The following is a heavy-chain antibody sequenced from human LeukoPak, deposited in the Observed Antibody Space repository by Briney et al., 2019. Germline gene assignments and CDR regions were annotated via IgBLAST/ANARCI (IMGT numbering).Heavy chain of an antibody. V-gene: IGHV3-30*03. CDR1: GFPFSSYG. CDR3: AGSWFYRDYFEY. CDR2: LSYDGSNE. J-gene: IGHJ4*02. D-gene: IGHD3-10*01. Sequence: GGSLRLSCAASGFPFSSYGMHWVRQAPGKGLEWVAVLSYDGSNEYYADAVKGRFTISRDNSKNTLYLQMNSLRVEDTAVYYCAGSWFYRDYFEYWGQGTLVTVSS.